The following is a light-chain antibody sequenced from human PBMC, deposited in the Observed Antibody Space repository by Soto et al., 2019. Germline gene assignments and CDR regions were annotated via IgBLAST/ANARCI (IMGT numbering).Light chain of an antibody. V-gene: IGLV2-14*01. CDR3: SSYTSSDNAVV. CDR1: SSDIGGYNY. CDR2: EVS. J-gene: IGLJ2*01. Sequence: QSALTQPASVSGSPGQSITISCTGTSSDIGGYNYVSWYQQHPGKAPQLMIYEVSNRPSGVSNRFSGSKSGNTASLTISGLQAEDEADYYCSSYTSSDNAVVFGGGTKLTVL.